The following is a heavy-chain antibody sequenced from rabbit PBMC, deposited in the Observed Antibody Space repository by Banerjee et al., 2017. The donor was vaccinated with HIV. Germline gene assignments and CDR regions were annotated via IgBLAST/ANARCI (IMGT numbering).Heavy chain of an antibody. D-gene: IGHD6-1*01. V-gene: IGHV1S45*01. CDR2: IYTNGGIT. Sequence: QEQLEESGGGLVKPGASLTLTCKASGFDLSSSYSMCWVRQAPGKGLEWIACIYTNGGITYYASWAKGRFTISKTSSTTVTLQMTSLTAADTATHFCARNDYTYFTGGTYTTHFNLWGQGTLVTVS. CDR3: ARNDYTYFTGGTYTTHFNL. J-gene: IGHJ4*01. CDR1: GFDLSSSYS.